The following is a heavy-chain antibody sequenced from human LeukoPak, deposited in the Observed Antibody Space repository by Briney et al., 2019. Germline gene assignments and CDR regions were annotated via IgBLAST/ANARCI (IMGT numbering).Heavy chain of an antibody. D-gene: IGHD5-12*01. J-gene: IGHJ4*02. Sequence: ASVKVSCKASGYTFTGYYMHWVRQAPGQGLEWMGWINPNSGGTNYAQKFQGRVTMTRDTSISTSYMELSRLRSDDTAVYYCARAWLRLDPYFDYWGQGTLVTVSS. CDR2: INPNSGGT. CDR1: GYTFTGYY. V-gene: IGHV1-2*02. CDR3: ARAWLRLDPYFDY.